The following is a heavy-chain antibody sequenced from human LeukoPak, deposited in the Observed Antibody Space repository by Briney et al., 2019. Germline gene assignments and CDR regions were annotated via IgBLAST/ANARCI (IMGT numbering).Heavy chain of an antibody. CDR3: ARDRVAATRGSNWFDP. Sequence: GASVKVSCKASGYTFTGYYMHWVRQAPGQGLEWMGWINPNSGGTNYAQKFQGRVTMTRDTSISTAYMELSRLRSDDTTVYYCARDRVAATRGSNWFDPWGQGTLVTVSS. J-gene: IGHJ5*02. V-gene: IGHV1-2*02. CDR2: INPNSGGT. D-gene: IGHD2-15*01. CDR1: GYTFTGYY.